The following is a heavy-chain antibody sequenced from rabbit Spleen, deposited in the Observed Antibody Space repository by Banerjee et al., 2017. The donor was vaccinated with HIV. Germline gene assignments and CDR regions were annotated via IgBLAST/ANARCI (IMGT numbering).Heavy chain of an antibody. Sequence: QEQLVESGGGLVTPGASLTLTCMSSGLDFSSSYWICWVRQAPGKGLEWIACIDIGRRSTTYYANWAKGRFTISRPSSTRVTLQMTSLTAADTATYFCARDLTDVIGWNFGWWGPGTLVTVS. CDR2: IDIGRRSTT. V-gene: IGHV1S45*01. J-gene: IGHJ4*01. CDR3: ARDLTDVIGWNFGW. CDR1: GLDFSSSYW. D-gene: IGHD4-1*01.